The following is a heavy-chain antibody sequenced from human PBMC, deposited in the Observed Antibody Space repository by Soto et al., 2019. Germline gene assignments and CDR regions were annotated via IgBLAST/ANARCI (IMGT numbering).Heavy chain of an antibody. Sequence: GGSLRLSCEESGFTLRRYAMGWVRQAPGKGLELVSALSGGGGSTYYADSVKGRFTISRDNSKNTLYLQMNSLRAEDTALYYCAKDRYGLLRYCDWSFDYWCQGALATVSS. CDR2: LSGGGGST. CDR3: AKDRYGLLRYCDWSFDY. D-gene: IGHD3-9*01. J-gene: IGHJ4*02. CDR1: GFTLRRYA. V-gene: IGHV3-23*01.